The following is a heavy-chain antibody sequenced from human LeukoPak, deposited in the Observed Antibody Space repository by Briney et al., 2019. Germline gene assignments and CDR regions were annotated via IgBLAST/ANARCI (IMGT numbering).Heavy chain of an antibody. V-gene: IGHV3-49*04. J-gene: IGHJ5*02. CDR2: IRSKAYGGTT. CDR3: TKSRFYDYVWGGS. CDR1: GFTFSSYA. Sequence: PGGSLRLPCAASGFTFSSYAMSWVRQAPGKGLEWVSLIRSKAYGGTTEYAASVEGRFTISRDDSKSIAYLQMNSLKTEDTAVYYCTKSRFYDYVWGGSWGQGTLVTVSS. D-gene: IGHD3-16*01.